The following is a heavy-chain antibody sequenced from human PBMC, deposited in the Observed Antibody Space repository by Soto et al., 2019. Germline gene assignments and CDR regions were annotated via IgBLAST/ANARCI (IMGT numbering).Heavy chain of an antibody. CDR1: GGSISSGDYY. Sequence: SETLSLTCTVSGGSISSGDYYWSWIRQPPGKGLEWIGYIHYSGSTYHNPSLKSRVTISVDTSKNQFSLKLTSVTAADTAVYYCARQWLAYDAFDIWGQGTMVTVSS. D-gene: IGHD6-19*01. CDR2: IHYSGST. V-gene: IGHV4-30-4*01. J-gene: IGHJ3*02. CDR3: ARQWLAYDAFDI.